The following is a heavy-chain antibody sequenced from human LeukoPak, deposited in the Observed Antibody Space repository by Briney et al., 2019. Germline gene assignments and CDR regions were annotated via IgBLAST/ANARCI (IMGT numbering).Heavy chain of an antibody. CDR3: ARKRPTSDFWSGYYFDY. D-gene: IGHD3-3*01. CDR1: GDSISFYY. CDR2: IHTSGDT. J-gene: IGHJ4*02. Sequence: SETPSLTCAVSGDSISFYYWSWIRQPPGKGLEWIGYIHTSGDTNYNPSLSSRVIISLDTSRGQFSPNLSSAPAADTAVYYCARKRPTSDFWSGYYFDYWGQGTLVNVSS. V-gene: IGHV4-4*09.